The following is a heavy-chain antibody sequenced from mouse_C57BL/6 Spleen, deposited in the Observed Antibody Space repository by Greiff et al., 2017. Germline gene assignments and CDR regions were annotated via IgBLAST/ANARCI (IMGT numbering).Heavy chain of an antibody. J-gene: IGHJ1*03. V-gene: IGHV1-82*01. CDR1: GYAFSSSW. Sequence: VQLQQSGPELVKPGASVKISCKASGYAFSSSWMNWVKQRPGQGLEWIGRIYPGDGDTNYNGKFKGKATLTADKSSSTAYMQLSSLTSEDSAVYFCAKVTTVVATRYFDVWGTGTTVTVSS. D-gene: IGHD1-1*01. CDR3: AKVTTVVATRYFDV. CDR2: IYPGDGDT.